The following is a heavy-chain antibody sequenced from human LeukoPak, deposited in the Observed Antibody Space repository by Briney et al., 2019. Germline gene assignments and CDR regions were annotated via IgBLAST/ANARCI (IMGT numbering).Heavy chain of an antibody. V-gene: IGHV1-69*05. CDR2: IIPILGTA. CDR1: GGTFSSYA. CDR3: ARGGGSGSYYWFDP. Sequence: SVKVSCKASGGTFSSYAISWVRQAPGQGLEWMGGIIPILGTANYAQKFQGRVTITTDESTSTAYMELSSLRSEDTAVYYCARGGGSGSYYWFDPWGQGTLVTVSS. D-gene: IGHD1-26*01. J-gene: IGHJ5*02.